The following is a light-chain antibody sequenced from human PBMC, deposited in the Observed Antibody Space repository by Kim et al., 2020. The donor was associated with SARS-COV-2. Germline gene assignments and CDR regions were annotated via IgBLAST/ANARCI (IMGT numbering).Light chain of an antibody. Sequence: QPVLTQPPSVSGAPGQRVSISCTGHRYNIEAGYGVHWYRQLPGTAPKLLIYDNNNRPSGVPDRFSGSRSGTSASLSITGLQAEDEADYFCQSYDSALSGPIFGGGTQLTVL. CDR1: RYNIEAGYG. CDR3: QSYDSALSGPI. V-gene: IGLV1-40*01. CDR2: DNN. J-gene: IGLJ2*01.